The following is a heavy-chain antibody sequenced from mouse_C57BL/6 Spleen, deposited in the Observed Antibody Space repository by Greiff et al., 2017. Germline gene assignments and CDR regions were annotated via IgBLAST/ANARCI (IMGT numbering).Heavy chain of an antibody. V-gene: IGHV1-80*01. J-gene: IGHJ2*01. D-gene: IGHD1-1*01. Sequence: VQLQQSGAELVKPGASVKISCKASGYAFSSYWMNWVKQRPGQGLEWIGQIYPGDGDTNYNGKFKGKATLTADTSSSTAYMQLSSLTSEDSAVYFCARGGYYGSSFDYWGQGTTLTVSS. CDR1: GYAFSSYW. CDR2: IYPGDGDT. CDR3: ARGGYYGSSFDY.